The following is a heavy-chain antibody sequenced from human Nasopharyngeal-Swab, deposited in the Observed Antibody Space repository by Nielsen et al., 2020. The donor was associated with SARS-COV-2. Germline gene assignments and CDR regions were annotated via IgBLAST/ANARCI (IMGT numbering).Heavy chain of an antibody. D-gene: IGHD1-26*01. V-gene: IGHV1-46*01. CDR3: ARDQAREGYYKFDY. Sequence: WVRQAPGQGLEWMGIINPSGGSTSYAQKFQGRVTMTRDTSTSTVYMELSSLRSEDTAVYYCARDQAREGYYKFDYWGQGTLVTVSS. J-gene: IGHJ4*02. CDR2: INPSGGST.